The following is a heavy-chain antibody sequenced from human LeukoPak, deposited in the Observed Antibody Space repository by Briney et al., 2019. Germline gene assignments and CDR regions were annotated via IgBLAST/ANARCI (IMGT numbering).Heavy chain of an antibody. D-gene: IGHD2-2*01. CDR3: ASAPRGYCSSTSCYWVY. CDR2: INPNSGDT. Sequence: VASVKVSCKASGYTFTGYYIHWVRQAPGQGLEWMGWINPNSGDTNYAQKFQGRVTMTRDTSISTAYMELSRLRSDDTAVYYCASAPRGYCSSTSCYWVYWGQGTLVTVSS. CDR1: GYTFTGYY. V-gene: IGHV1-2*02. J-gene: IGHJ4*02.